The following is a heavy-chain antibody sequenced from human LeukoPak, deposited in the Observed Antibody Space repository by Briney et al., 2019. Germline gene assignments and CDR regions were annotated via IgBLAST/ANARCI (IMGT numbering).Heavy chain of an antibody. J-gene: IGHJ6*02. CDR3: ARRWQYLDV. V-gene: IGHV3-23*01. D-gene: IGHD4-23*01. CDR1: GFTFSSYA. CDR2: ISGSGGST. Sequence: GGSLRLSCAASGFTFSSYAMSWVRQAPGKGLEWVSAISGSGGSTYYADSVKGRFTISRDNAKNSLYLQMNSLRAEDTAVYYCARRWQYLDVWGQGTTVTVSS.